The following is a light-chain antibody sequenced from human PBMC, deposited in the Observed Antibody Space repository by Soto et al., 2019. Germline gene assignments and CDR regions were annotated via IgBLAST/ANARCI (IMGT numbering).Light chain of an antibody. Sequence: QSVLTQPPSVSAAAGQKVTISCSGSNSNIGSKFVSWYQQFPGTAPKLLIFNSDKRPSGIPDRFSGSKSGTSATLGITGLQAGDEADYYCATWDNSLSEVVFGGGTQLTVL. CDR2: NSD. CDR3: ATWDNSLSEVV. J-gene: IGLJ2*01. CDR1: NSNIGSKF. V-gene: IGLV1-51*01.